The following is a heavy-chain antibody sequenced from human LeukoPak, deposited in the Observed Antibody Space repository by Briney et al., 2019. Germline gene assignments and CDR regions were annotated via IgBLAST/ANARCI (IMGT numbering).Heavy chain of an antibody. D-gene: IGHD6-13*01. Sequence: PGGSLRLSCAASGFTFSSYSMNWVRQAPGKGLEWVSSISSSSSYIYHADSVKGRFTISRDNAKNSLYLQMNSLRAEDTAVYYCARGPTAGTCDYWGQGTLVTVSS. CDR2: ISSSSSYI. CDR1: GFTFSSYS. V-gene: IGHV3-21*01. CDR3: ARGPTAGTCDY. J-gene: IGHJ4*02.